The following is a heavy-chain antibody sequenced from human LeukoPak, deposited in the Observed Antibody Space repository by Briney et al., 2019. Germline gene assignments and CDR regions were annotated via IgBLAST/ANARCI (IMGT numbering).Heavy chain of an antibody. V-gene: IGHV3-23*01. CDR1: GFTFSSYA. J-gene: IGHJ6*04. CDR3: AKAHIAAAGTRRGMDV. D-gene: IGHD6-13*01. Sequence: PGGSLRLSCAASGFTFSSYAMSWVRQAPGKGLEWVSAISGPGGNTYYADSVKGRFTISRDNSENTLYLQMNSLSAEDTAVYYCAKAHIAAAGTRRGMDVWGKGTTVTVSS. CDR2: ISGPGGNT.